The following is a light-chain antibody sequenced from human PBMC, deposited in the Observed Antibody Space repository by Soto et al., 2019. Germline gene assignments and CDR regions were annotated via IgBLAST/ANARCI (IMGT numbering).Light chain of an antibody. CDR2: KFS. CDR3: MRCTHWHL. J-gene: IGKJ5*01. V-gene: IGKV2-30*01. CDR1: QSLVYSDGYPY. Sequence: DVVMTQSPLSLPVTLGQPASISCRPSQSLVYSDGYPYLYWSQQRPGQSPRRRIQKFSIRDSGARDRFSGSGEGIALTLKISSLEAEDVGVYYFMRCTHWHLFGQWRRRDIK.